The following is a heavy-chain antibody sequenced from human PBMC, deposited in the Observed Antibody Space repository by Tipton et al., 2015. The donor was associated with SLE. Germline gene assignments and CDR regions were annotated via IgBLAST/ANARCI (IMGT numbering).Heavy chain of an antibody. J-gene: IGHJ6*03. CDR2: IKRKTDGGTT. V-gene: IGHV3-15*01. Sequence: SLRLSCAASGFTFSNAWMSWVRQAPGKGLEWVGRIKRKTDGGTTDYAAPVKGRFTISRDDSKNTLYLQMNSLKTEDTAVYYCTTEPTGFYYYYYMDVWGKGTTVTVSS. D-gene: IGHD1-14*01. CDR1: GFTFSNAW. CDR3: TTEPTGFYYYYYMDV.